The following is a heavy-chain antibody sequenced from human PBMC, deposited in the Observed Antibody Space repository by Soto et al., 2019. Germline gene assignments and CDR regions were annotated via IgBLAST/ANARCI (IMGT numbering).Heavy chain of an antibody. D-gene: IGHD3-22*01. CDR1: GGTFSSYA. CDR2: IIPIFGTA. CDR3: ARGPPPITMIVVVNLFDY. J-gene: IGHJ4*02. Sequence: QVQLVQSGAEVKKPGSSVKVSCKASGGTFSSYAISWVRQAPGQGLEWMGGIIPIFGTANYAQKFQGRVTITADESTSTAYMELSSLRSEDTAVHYCARGPPPITMIVVVNLFDYWGQGTLVTVSS. V-gene: IGHV1-69*01.